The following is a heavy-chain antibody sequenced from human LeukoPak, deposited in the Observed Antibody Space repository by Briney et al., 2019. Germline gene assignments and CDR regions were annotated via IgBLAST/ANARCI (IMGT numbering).Heavy chain of an antibody. D-gene: IGHD3-9*01. J-gene: IGHJ4*02. CDR3: AKDLRYFDWSYFDY. CDR1: GFTFSSYA. Sequence: GGSLRLSCAASGFTFSSYAMSWVRQAPGKGLEWVSAISGSGGSTYYADSVKGRFTISRDNSKNTLYLQMNSLRAEDTAVYYCAKDLRYFDWSYFDYWGQGTLVTVSP. CDR2: ISGSGGST. V-gene: IGHV3-23*01.